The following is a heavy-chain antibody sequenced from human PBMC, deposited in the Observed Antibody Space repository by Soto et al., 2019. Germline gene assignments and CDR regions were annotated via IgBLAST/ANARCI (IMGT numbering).Heavy chain of an antibody. V-gene: IGHV4-34*01. CDR3: VRGQWLPRGED. CDR2: INHSGST. J-gene: IGHJ4*02. CDR1: GGSFSGFF. Sequence: QVQLQQWGAGLLRPSETLSLTCGVSGGSFSGFFWSWIRQPPGKGLEWLGEINHSGSTNYNPALKSRVTPSMDMSENQFSLSLTSVTAADTAVYYCVRGQWLPRGEDWGQGTLVTVSS. D-gene: IGHD6-19*01.